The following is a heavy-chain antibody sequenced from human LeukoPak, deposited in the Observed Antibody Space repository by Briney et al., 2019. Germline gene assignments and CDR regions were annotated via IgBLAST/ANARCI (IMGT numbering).Heavy chain of an antibody. Sequence: GGSLRLSCAASGFTFSSYSMNWVRQAPGKGLEWVSSISSSSTYIYYADSVKGRFTISRDNAKNSLYLQMSSLRAEDTAVYYCARAYDILTGYPNNYFDYWGQGTLVTVSS. CDR1: GFTFSSYS. V-gene: IGHV3-21*01. D-gene: IGHD3-9*01. CDR2: ISSSSTYI. J-gene: IGHJ4*02. CDR3: ARAYDILTGYPNNYFDY.